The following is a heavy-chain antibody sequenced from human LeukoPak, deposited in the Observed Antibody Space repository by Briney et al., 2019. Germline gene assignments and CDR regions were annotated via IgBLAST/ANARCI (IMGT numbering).Heavy chain of an antibody. J-gene: IGHJ4*02. D-gene: IGHD6-13*01. Sequence: GGSLRLSCAASGFTFSSSAMSWVRQAPGKGLEWVSTISGSDSSTHYADSVKGRFTISRDNSKNTLYLQMNSLRADDTAVYYCAKDPRRYSRTGGYFEYWGQGTLVTVSS. CDR3: AKDPRRYSRTGGYFEY. V-gene: IGHV3-23*01. CDR1: GFTFSSSA. CDR2: ISGSDSST.